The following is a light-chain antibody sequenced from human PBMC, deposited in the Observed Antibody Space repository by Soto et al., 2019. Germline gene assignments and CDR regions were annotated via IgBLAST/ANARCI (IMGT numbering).Light chain of an antibody. CDR3: QQRSNWPQLT. CDR1: QSVSTY. J-gene: IGKJ4*01. Sequence: EIVLTQSPATLSLSPGERATLSCRASQSVSTYLAWYQQKPGQAPRLLIYDASNRATGVPARFSGSGSGTDFTLTISRLEPEDFEVYFCQQRSNWPQLTFGGGTTVEIK. V-gene: IGKV3-11*01. CDR2: DAS.